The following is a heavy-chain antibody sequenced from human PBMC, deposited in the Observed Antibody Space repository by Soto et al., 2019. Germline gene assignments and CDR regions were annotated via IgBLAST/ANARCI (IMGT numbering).Heavy chain of an antibody. CDR1: GFTFSSYG. Sequence: GGSLRLSCAASGFTFSSYGMHWVRQAPGKGLEWVAVISYDGSNKYYADSVKGRFTISRDNSKNTLYLQMNSLRAEDTAVYYCANGFPKWNYCSGGSCYEPFDYWGQGTLVTVSS. J-gene: IGHJ4*02. CDR3: ANGFPKWNYCSGGSCYEPFDY. CDR2: ISYDGSNK. V-gene: IGHV3-30*18. D-gene: IGHD2-15*01.